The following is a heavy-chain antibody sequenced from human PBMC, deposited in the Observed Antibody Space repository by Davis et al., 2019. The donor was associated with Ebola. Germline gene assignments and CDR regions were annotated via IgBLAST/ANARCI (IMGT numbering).Heavy chain of an antibody. CDR3: AKSLTSHLLGWDDY. CDR2: ISGSGGST. Sequence: PGGSLRLSCAASGFTFSSYAMSWVRQAPGKGLEWVSAISGSGGSTYYADSVKGRFTISRDNSKNTLYLQMNSLRAEDTAVYYCAKSLTSHLLGWDDYWGQGTLVTVSS. CDR1: GFTFSSYA. J-gene: IGHJ4*02. V-gene: IGHV3-23*01. D-gene: IGHD1-26*01.